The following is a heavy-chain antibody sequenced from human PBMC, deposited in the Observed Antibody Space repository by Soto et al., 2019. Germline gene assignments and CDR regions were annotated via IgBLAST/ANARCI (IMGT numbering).Heavy chain of an antibody. J-gene: IGHJ5*02. CDR2: INHSGST. Sequence: SETLSLTCAVYGGSFSGYYWSWIRQPPGKGLEWIGEINHSGSTNYNPSLKSRVTISVDTSKNQFSLKLSSVTAADTAVYYCARHGGITIFGALCGSWFDPGGQGTLVTVSS. CDR3: ARHGGITIFGALCGSWFDP. D-gene: IGHD3-3*01. V-gene: IGHV4-34*01. CDR1: GGSFSGYY.